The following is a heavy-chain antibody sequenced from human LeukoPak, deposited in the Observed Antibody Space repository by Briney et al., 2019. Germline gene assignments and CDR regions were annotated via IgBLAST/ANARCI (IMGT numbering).Heavy chain of an antibody. J-gene: IGHJ4*02. V-gene: IGHV3-20*04. CDR1: GFTFDDYG. Sequence: PGGSLRLSCAASGFTFDDYGMSWVRQAPGKGLEWVSGINWNGGSTGYADSVKGRFTISRDNAKNSLYLQMNSLRAEDTALYYCARDEVGSSWYALDYWGQGTLVTVSS. CDR3: ARDEVGSSWYALDY. D-gene: IGHD6-13*01. CDR2: INWNGGST.